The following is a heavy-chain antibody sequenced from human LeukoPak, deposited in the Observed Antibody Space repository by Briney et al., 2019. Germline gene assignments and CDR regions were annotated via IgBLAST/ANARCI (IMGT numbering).Heavy chain of an antibody. CDR2: INPNSGGT. D-gene: IGHD2-2*01. J-gene: IGHJ6*03. CDR1: GYTFTGYY. CDR3: ARDPEVPAAMPYYYYYFMDV. Sequence: ASVKVSCKASGYTFTGYYMHWVRQAPGQGLEWMGWINPNSGGTKYAQKFQGRVTMTRDTSINTAYMELSRLRSDDTAVYYCARDPEVPAAMPYYYYYFMDVWGKGTTVTISS. V-gene: IGHV1-2*02.